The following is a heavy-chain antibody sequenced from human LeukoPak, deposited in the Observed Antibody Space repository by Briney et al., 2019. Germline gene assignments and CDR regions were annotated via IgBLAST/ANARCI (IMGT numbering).Heavy chain of an antibody. CDR2: INSDGSST. CDR1: GFTFSDSG. D-gene: IGHD3-10*01. V-gene: IGHV3-74*01. Sequence: PGRALRLSCAASGFTFSDSGMYWVRQSPGKGLEWVSRINSDGSSTSYADSVKGRFTISRDNAKNTLYLQMNSLRAEDTAVYYCASKVAGYYFDYWGQGTLVTVSS. J-gene: IGHJ4*02. CDR3: ASKVAGYYFDY.